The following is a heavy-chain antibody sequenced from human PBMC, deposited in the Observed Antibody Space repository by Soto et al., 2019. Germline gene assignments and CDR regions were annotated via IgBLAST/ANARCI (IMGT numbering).Heavy chain of an antibody. CDR1: GGTFNNYA. V-gene: IGHV1-69*01. CDR3: ASFDGTLVRGGRSSPYEMDV. D-gene: IGHD3-10*01. CDR2: IIPTFGTG. Sequence: QVLLVQSGPEVKKPGSSVKVSCKASGGTFNNYAINWVRQAPGKGLEWMGGIIPTFGTGNHAQKFQGGVTITADESTTTAYMDRNSLRSEDTAIYYCASFDGTLVRGGRSSPYEMDVWGQGTTVIVSS. J-gene: IGHJ6*02.